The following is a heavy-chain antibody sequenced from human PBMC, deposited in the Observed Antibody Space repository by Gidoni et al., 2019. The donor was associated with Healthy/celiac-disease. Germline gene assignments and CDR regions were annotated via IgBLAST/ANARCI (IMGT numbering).Heavy chain of an antibody. CDR1: GYTFTSSY. Sequence: QVQLVQSGAEVKNPGASVKVSCKASGYTFTSSYMHWVRQAPGQGLEWMGIINPSGGSTSYAQKFQGRVTMTRDTSTSTVYMELSSLRSEDTAVYYCARVPSSGWYLSPDAFDIWGQGTMVTVSS. D-gene: IGHD6-19*01. CDR3: ARVPSSGWYLSPDAFDI. J-gene: IGHJ3*02. V-gene: IGHV1-46*01. CDR2: INPSGGST.